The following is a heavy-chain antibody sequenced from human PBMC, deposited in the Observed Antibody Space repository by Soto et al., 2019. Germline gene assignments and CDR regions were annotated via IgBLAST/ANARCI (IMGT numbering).Heavy chain of an antibody. V-gene: IGHV4-4*02. CDR1: GGSISSSNW. J-gene: IGHJ6*02. CDR2: IYHSGST. D-gene: IGHD3-22*01. Sequence: QVQLQESGPGLVKPSGTLSLTCAVSGGSISSSNWWSWVRQPPGKGLEWIGEIYHSGSTNYNPSLKRRVTISVDKSKNQFSLKLSSVTAADTAVYYCARDRFAYYYDSSGYFKTNYYYGMDVWGQGTTVTVSS. CDR3: ARDRFAYYYDSSGYFKTNYYYGMDV.